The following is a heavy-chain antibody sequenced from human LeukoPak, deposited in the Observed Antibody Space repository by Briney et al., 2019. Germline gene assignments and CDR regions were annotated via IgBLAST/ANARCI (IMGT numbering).Heavy chain of an antibody. CDR3: ARGLVWFGADDAFDI. CDR2: MDPNSGNT. Sequence: GASVKVSCKASGYTFTSYDINWVRQATGQGLEWMGWMDPNSGNTGYAQKFQGRVTMTRNTSISTAYMELSSLRSEDTAVYYCARGLVWFGADDAFDIWGQGTMVTVSS. J-gene: IGHJ3*02. D-gene: IGHD3-10*01. V-gene: IGHV1-8*01. CDR1: GYTFTSYD.